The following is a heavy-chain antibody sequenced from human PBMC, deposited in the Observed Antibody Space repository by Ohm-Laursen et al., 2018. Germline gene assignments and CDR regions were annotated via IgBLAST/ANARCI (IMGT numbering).Heavy chain of an antibody. J-gene: IGHJ5*02. Sequence: TLSLTCAVYGGSFSGYYWSWIRQPPGKGLEWIGEINHSGSTNYNPSLKSRVTISVDTSKNQFSLKLSSVAAADTAVYYCARLQNYDCWSGYYPGNWFDPWGQGTLVTVSS. CDR3: ARLQNYDCWSGYYPGNWFDP. D-gene: IGHD3-3*01. CDR1: GGSFSGYY. CDR2: INHSGST. V-gene: IGHV4-34*01.